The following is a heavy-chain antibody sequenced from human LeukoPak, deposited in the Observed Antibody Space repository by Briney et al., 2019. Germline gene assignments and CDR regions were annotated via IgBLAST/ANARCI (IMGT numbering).Heavy chain of an antibody. CDR3: ARATNRYCTNVLCYYFDY. D-gene: IGHD2-8*01. CDR2: TYHSGST. CDR1: GYSIVNGYY. J-gene: IGHJ4*02. V-gene: IGHV4-38-2*01. Sequence: PSETLSLTCAVSGYSIVNGYYWGWIRQPPGKGLEWIGNTYHSGSTSYNPSLKSRVSISVDTSKNQFSLKLNSVTAAETAVYYCARATNRYCTNVLCYYFDYWGQGTLVTVSS.